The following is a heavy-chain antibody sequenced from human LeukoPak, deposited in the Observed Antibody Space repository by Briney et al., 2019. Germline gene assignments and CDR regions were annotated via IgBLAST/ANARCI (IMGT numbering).Heavy chain of an antibody. CDR1: GFTFSSYA. D-gene: IGHD3-3*01. CDR3: ARVGRDHYDFWSGYYTGFDY. V-gene: IGHV3-23*01. J-gene: IGHJ4*02. Sequence: GGSLRLSCAASGFTFSSYAMSRVRQAPGKGLEWVSAISGSGGSTYYADSVKGRFTISRDNSKNTLYLQMNSLRAEDTAVYYCARVGRDHYDFWSGYYTGFDYWGQGTLVTVSS. CDR2: ISGSGGST.